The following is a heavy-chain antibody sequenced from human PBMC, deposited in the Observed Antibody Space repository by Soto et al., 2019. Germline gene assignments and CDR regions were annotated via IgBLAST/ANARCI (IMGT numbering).Heavy chain of an antibody. J-gene: IGHJ3*02. Sequence: EVRLVESGGGLVQPGGSLRLSCAASAFTFSSYWMSWVRQAPGKGLEWVANIKQDGSEKYYVDSVKGRFTISRDNDKNSLDLQMNSLRAEDTAVYYCARDLFEAARRGEYAFDIWGQGTMVTVSS. CDR1: AFTFSSYW. CDR3: ARDLFEAARRGEYAFDI. CDR2: IKQDGSEK. D-gene: IGHD3-16*01. V-gene: IGHV3-7*03.